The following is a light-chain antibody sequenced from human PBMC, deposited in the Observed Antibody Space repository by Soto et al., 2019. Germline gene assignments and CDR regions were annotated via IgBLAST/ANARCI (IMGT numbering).Light chain of an antibody. Sequence: DIHLTQSPSTLSASVGDRVTITCRASQGIDYWLAWYQQKPGKAPKLLLYDAYYDASRPDGGVPSSFSGSVSGTEFTLTISSLQPDEFSTYYCQQYHISSRMVGRGTKVEI. CDR1: QGIDYW. CDR3: QQYHISSRM. J-gene: IGKJ4*01. CDR2: DAYYDAS. V-gene: IGKV1-5*01.